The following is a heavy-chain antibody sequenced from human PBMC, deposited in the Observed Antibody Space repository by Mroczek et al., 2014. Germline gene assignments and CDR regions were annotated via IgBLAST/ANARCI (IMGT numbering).Heavy chain of an antibody. CDR2: INHSGST. Sequence: QVQLQQWGAGLLKPSETLSLTCAVYGGSFSGYYWSWIRQPPGKGLEWIGEINHSGSTNYNPSLKSRVTISVDTSKNQFSLKLSSVTAADTAVYYCARVKKSGPDRGYYYGMDVWGQGTTVTVSS. V-gene: IGHV4-34*01. D-gene: IGHD3-22*01. J-gene: IGHJ6*02. CDR3: ARVKKSGPDRGYYYGMDV. CDR1: GGSFSGYY.